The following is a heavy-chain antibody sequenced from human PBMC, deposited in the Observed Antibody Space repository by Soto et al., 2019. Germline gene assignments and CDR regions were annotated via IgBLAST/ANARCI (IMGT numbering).Heavy chain of an antibody. J-gene: IGHJ4*02. CDR1: GYTFTSYY. CDR3: AMYGEAAAAGTSFDY. CDR2: INPSGGST. D-gene: IGHD6-13*01. V-gene: IGHV1-46*01. Sequence: ASVKVSCKASGYTFTSYYMHWVRQAPGQGLEWMGIINPSGGSTSYAQKFQGRVTMTRDTSTSTVYMELSSLRSEDTAVYYCAMYGEAAAAGTSFDYWGQGTLVTVSS.